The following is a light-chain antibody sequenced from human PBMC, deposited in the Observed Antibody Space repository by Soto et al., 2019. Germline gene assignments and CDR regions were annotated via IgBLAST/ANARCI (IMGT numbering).Light chain of an antibody. Sequence: DIMLTPSPGTLSLSPGERATLSCRASQSVASNALAWYQQKGGQAPRLVLNDASSRATGIPDRFSGGGSGTDFTLTISRLEPEDFALYYCHQYGSSPGTFGQGTRLEIK. V-gene: IGKV3-20*01. CDR2: DAS. J-gene: IGKJ5*01. CDR1: QSVASNA. CDR3: HQYGSSPGT.